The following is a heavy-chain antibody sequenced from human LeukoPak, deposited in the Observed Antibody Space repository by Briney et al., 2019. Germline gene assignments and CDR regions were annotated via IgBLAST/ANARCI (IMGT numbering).Heavy chain of an antibody. CDR3: ARDGGNSVLDY. Sequence: GGSLRLSCAASGFTFSTYAIHWVRQAPGKGLEWVAVIWFDGSEQYYADSVKGRFIISRDNSKNTLYLQMNSLRAEDTAVYYCARDGGNSVLDYWGQGTLVTVSS. V-gene: IGHV3-33*01. J-gene: IGHJ4*02. D-gene: IGHD4-23*01. CDR2: IWFDGSEQ. CDR1: GFTFSTYA.